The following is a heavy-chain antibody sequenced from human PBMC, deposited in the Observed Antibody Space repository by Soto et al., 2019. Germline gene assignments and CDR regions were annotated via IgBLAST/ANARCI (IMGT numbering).Heavy chain of an antibody. CDR3: VREDGKVGTNSSFDY. D-gene: IGHD1-26*01. CDR2: INGRGNYI. V-gene: IGHV3-21*01. CDR1: GYTVSTYT. Sequence: PRRCPGRFCTPSGYTVSTYTMNWVRQAPGEWLEWVSSINGRGNYIYYAESVKGRFTISRDNAKNSLYLQMDRLRTEDTALYYCVREDGKVGTNSSFDYWGLVXLVTV. J-gene: IGHJ4*02.